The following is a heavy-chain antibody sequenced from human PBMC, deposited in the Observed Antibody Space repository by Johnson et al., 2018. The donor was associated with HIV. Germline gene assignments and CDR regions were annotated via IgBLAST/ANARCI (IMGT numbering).Heavy chain of an antibody. Sequence: VQLVESGGGLVQPGGSLRLSCAASGFTVSSNYMSWVRQAPGKGLEWVSVIYSGGSTYYADSVKGQFTISRDNSKNTLNLQMNSLRVEDTAMYYCASVNSGAFNFWGQGTMVTVSS. CDR1: GFTVSSNY. V-gene: IGHV3-66*02. J-gene: IGHJ3*01. D-gene: IGHD3-10*01. CDR3: ASVNSGAFNF. CDR2: IYSGGST.